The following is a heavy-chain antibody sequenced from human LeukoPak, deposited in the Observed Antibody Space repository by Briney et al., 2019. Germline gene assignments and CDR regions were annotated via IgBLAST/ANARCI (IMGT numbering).Heavy chain of an antibody. Sequence: PGGSLRLSCAASGFTFSSYGMSWVRQPPGKGLEWIGSIYYSGSTYYNPSLKSRVTISVDTSKNQFSLKLSSVTAADTAVYYCAREGPIAVADTGLDYWGQGTLVTVSS. V-gene: IGHV4-39*07. CDR1: GFTFSSYG. CDR3: AREGPIAVADTGLDY. D-gene: IGHD6-19*01. CDR2: IYYSGST. J-gene: IGHJ4*02.